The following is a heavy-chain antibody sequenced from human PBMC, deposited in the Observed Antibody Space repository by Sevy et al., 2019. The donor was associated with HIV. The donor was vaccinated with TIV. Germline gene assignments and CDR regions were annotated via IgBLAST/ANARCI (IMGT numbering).Heavy chain of an antibody. D-gene: IGHD4-4*01. CDR2: ISAYNGNT. CDR1: GYTFTSYG. CDR3: ARDGPTTVTTRYYYYYYMDV. V-gene: IGHV1-18*04. J-gene: IGHJ6*03. Sequence: ASVKVSCKASGYTFTSYGISWVRQAPGQGLEWMGWISAYNGNTNYAQKLQGRVTMTKDTSTRTAYMELSSLRSDDTAVYYYARDGPTTVTTRYYYYYYMDVWGKGTTVTVSS.